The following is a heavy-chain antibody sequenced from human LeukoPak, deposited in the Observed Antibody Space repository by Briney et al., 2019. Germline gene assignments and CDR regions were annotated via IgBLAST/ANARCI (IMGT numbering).Heavy chain of an antibody. CDR2: ISSNGGST. D-gene: IGHD3-9*01. Sequence: TGGSLRLSCAVSGFTFSSYAMHWVRQAPGKGLEYVSAISSNGGSTYYANSVKGRFTISRDNSKNTLYLQMGSLRAEDMAVYYCARAGYSDAFDIWGQGTMVTVSS. V-gene: IGHV3-64*01. J-gene: IGHJ3*02. CDR3: ARAGYSDAFDI. CDR1: GFTFSSYA.